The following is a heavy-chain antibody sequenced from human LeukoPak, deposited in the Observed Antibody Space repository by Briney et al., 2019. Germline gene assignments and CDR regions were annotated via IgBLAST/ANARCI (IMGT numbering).Heavy chain of an antibody. V-gene: IGHV3-11*01. CDR2: ISRSGSTK. J-gene: IGHJ6*03. Sequence: GGSLRLSCAASGFTFSDYNRRWIRQAPGKGLEWVSSISRSGSTKYYADSVKGRFTISRDNAKNSLFLQMNSLRGEDTAVYYCARVLRYCSGGNCYSGGLGYMDVWGKGTRVTISS. CDR3: ARVLRYCSGGNCYSGGLGYMDV. CDR1: GFTFSDYN. D-gene: IGHD2-15*01.